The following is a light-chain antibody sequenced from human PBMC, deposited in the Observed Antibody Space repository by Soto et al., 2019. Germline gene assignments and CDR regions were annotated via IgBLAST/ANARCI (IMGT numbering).Light chain of an antibody. CDR2: DDS. Sequence: SYELTQPPSVSVAPGQTAIITCGEKNIGSKSVHWYQQKPGQGPGLVVYDDSDRPSRIPERFSGSKSGKVATLTISRVEAGDEADYYCHVWDDSDHYVFGSGTKLTVL. J-gene: IGLJ1*01. CDR1: NIGSKS. CDR3: HVWDDSDHYV. V-gene: IGLV3-21*02.